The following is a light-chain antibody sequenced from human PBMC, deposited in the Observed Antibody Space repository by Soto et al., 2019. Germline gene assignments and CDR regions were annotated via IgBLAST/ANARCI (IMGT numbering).Light chain of an antibody. CDR2: GVS. CDR1: QLFSSN. CDR3: QQYNNWPRT. Sequence: EIVMMQSPATLSVSPGESVTLSCRASQLFSSNLAWYQHKPGQAPRLLIYGVSTRDTGAPDRFSGSASGTEFTLTISSLQSEDFAVYYCQQYNNWPRTFGQGTRLE. V-gene: IGKV3-15*01. J-gene: IGKJ5*01.